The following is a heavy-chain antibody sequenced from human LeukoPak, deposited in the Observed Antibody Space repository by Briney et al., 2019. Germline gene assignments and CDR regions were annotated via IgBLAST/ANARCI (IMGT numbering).Heavy chain of an antibody. CDR1: GFTFSSYN. D-gene: IGHD5-12*01. Sequence: PGGSLRLSCSTSGFTFSSYNMNWVRQAPGKGLEWVSGIGSSGGFIFYADSLKGRFTISRDNANNSLYLQMNNLRAEDTAVYYCVGEGGYSYSRDFDYWGQGTLVTVSS. V-gene: IGHV3-21*01. CDR3: VGEGGYSYSRDFDY. J-gene: IGHJ4*02. CDR2: IGSSGGFI.